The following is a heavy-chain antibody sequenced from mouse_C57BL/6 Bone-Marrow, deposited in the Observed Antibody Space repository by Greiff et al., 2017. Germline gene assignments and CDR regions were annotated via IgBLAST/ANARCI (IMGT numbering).Heavy chain of an antibody. CDR3: ASSSIYYGNYGDY. Sequence: VQLQQPGTELVKPGASVKLSCKASGYTFTSYWMHWVKQRPGQGLEWIGNINPSNGGTNYHEKFKSKATLTVDKSSSTAYMQLSSRTSEDSAVYYCASSSIYYGNYGDYWGKGTTLTVSS. D-gene: IGHD2-1*01. V-gene: IGHV1-53*01. CDR1: GYTFTSYW. J-gene: IGHJ2*01. CDR2: INPSNGGT.